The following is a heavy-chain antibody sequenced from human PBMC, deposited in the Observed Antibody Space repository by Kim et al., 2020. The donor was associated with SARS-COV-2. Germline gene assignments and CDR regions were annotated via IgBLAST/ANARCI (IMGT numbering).Heavy chain of an antibody. D-gene: IGHD6-6*01. CDR3: AKDSGGPRYSSSSRRDYYYYGMDV. CDR1: GFTFDDYT. CDR2: ISWDGGST. J-gene: IGHJ6*02. Sequence: GGSLRLSCAASGFTFDDYTMHWVRQAPGKGLEWVSLISWDGGSTYYADSVKGRFTISRDNSKNSLYLQMNSLRTEDTALYYCAKDSGGPRYSSSSRRDYYYYGMDVWGQGTTVTVSS. V-gene: IGHV3-43*01.